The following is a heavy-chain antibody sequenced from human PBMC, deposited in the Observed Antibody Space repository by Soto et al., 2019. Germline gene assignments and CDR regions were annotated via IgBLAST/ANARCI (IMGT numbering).Heavy chain of an antibody. Sequence: GGSLRLSCAASGFTFRTYLMSWVRQAPGKGLEWVATIGQDGGEKYYVDSVKGRFTISRDNAKKSLDLQMNSLTVEDTAMYYCATDETFAYWGQGTLVTVSS. V-gene: IGHV3-7*03. CDR3: ATDETFAY. J-gene: IGHJ4*02. CDR1: GFTFRTYL. CDR2: IGQDGGEK.